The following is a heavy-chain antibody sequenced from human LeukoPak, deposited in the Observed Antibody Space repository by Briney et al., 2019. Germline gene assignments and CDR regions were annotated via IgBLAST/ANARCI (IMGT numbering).Heavy chain of an antibody. CDR3: ARRDLNGGNFDY. CDR1: GGSISSYY. J-gene: IGHJ4*02. D-gene: IGHD3-16*01. V-gene: IGHV4-59*01. CDR2: IYYSGST. Sequence: SETLSLTCTVSGGSISSYYWSWIRQPPGKGLEWIGYIYYSGSTNYNPSLKSRVTISVDTSKNQFSLQLSSVTAADTAVYSCARRDLNGGNFDYWGQGTLVTVSS.